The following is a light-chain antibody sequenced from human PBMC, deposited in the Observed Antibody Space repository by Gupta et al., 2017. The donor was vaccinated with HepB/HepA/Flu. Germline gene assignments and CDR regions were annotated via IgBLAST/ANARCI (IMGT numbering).Light chain of an antibody. V-gene: IGKV1-9*01. CDR1: QGISTH. Sequence: DIQLPQPPSFLSASVGDRVTITCRASQGISTHLAWYQQKPGKAPKLLIYDASTLESGVPSRFSGSGSGTEFTLTISSLQPEDFATYYCQQHNSYPLTFGQGTQVEIK. CDR3: QQHNSYPLT. CDR2: DAS. J-gene: IGKJ4*01.